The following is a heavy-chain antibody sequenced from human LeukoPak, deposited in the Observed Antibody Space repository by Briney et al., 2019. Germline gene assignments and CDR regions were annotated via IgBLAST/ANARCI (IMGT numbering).Heavy chain of an antibody. J-gene: IGHJ4*02. CDR2: IYWGDDK. V-gene: IGHV2-5*02. CDR3: AREWGPSGDYVFYFDY. D-gene: IGHD4-17*01. CDR1: GFSLSTSGVG. Sequence: SGPTLVKPTQTLTLTCTFSGFSLSTSGVGVGWIRQPPGKALEWLALIYWGDDKRYSPSLKSRLTITKDTSKNQVVLTMTNMDPVDTATYYCAREWGPSGDYVFYFDYWGQGTLVTVSS.